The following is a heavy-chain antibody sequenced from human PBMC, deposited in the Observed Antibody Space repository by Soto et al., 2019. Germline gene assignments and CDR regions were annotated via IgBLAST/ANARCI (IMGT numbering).Heavy chain of an antibody. CDR3: ARDRPALLLTYYGMDV. D-gene: IGHD2-15*01. J-gene: IGHJ6*02. CDR2: IFPIFGTA. V-gene: IGHV1-69*01. Sequence: QVQLVQSGAEVKKPGSSVKVSCKASGGTFSSYAISWVRQAPGQGLEWMGGIFPIFGTANYAKKFQGRVTITADESTSTAYMELSSLRSEDTAVYYCARDRPALLLTYYGMDVWGQGTTVTVSS. CDR1: GGTFSSYA.